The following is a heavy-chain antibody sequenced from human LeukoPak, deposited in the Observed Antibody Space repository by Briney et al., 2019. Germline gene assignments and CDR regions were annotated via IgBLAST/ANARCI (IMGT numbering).Heavy chain of an antibody. CDR3: AREVSGTYCDY. J-gene: IGHJ4*02. Sequence: ASVTVSCKASGYTFTGFDMHWVRQAPGQGLEWMGGIIPILGTSNYAQKFQDRLTITADESTSTAYLELSSLTSADTAVYYCAREVSGTYCDYWGQGSLVTVSS. CDR2: IIPILGTS. V-gene: IGHV1-69*13. D-gene: IGHD1-26*01. CDR1: GYTFTGFD.